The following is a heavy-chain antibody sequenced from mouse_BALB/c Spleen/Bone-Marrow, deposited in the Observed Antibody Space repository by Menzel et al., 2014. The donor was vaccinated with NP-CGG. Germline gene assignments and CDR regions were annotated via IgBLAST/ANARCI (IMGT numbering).Heavy chain of an antibody. CDR1: GDSITSGY. Sequence: EVKLQESGPSLVKPSQTLSLTCSVTGDSITSGYWNCIRKFPGNKLEYMGYISYSGSTYYNPSLKSRMSITRDTSKNQYYLQLNSVTTEDTAIYYCARSGGNYDYFDYWGQGTTLTVSS. CDR3: ARSGGNYDYFDY. J-gene: IGHJ2*01. D-gene: IGHD2-1*01. CDR2: ISYSGST. V-gene: IGHV3-8*02.